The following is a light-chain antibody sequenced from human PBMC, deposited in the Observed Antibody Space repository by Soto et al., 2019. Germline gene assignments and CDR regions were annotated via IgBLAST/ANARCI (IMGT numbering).Light chain of an antibody. CDR2: EVS. V-gene: IGLV2-14*01. J-gene: IGLJ2*01. Sequence: SALTQPASVSGSPGQSITISCTGTSSDVGGYKYVSWFQQRPGKAPKLMIYEVSTRPSGVSYRFSGSKSGNAAFMTISGLQAEDEADYYCSSYTSNNTLVFGGGTKVTVL. CDR1: SSDVGGYKY. CDR3: SSYTSNNTLV.